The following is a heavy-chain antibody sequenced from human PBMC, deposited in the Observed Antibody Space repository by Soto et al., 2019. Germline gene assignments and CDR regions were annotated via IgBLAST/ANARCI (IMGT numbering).Heavy chain of an antibody. CDR2: IIPILGIA. J-gene: IGHJ4*02. CDR3: AIRGMTTVTTYFDY. Sequence: QVQLVQSGAEVKKPGSSVKVSCKASGGTFSSYTISWVRQAPGQGLEWMGRIIPILGIANYAQKFQDRVTITADKSTSTAYMELSSLRSEDTAVYYCAIRGMTTVTTYFDYWGQGTLVTVSS. V-gene: IGHV1-69*02. D-gene: IGHD4-17*01. CDR1: GGTFSSYT.